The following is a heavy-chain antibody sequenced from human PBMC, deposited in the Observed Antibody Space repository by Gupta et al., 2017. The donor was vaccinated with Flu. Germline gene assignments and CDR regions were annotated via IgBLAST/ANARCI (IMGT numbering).Heavy chain of an antibody. CDR2: ISGSGGST. D-gene: IGHD2-15*01. CDR3: AKDHGRYCSGGSCYSY. Sequence: EVQLLESGGGLVQPGGSLRLPCAASGFTFSSYAIRWVRQAPGKGLEWVSAISGSGGSTYYADSVKGRFTISRDNYKNTLYLQMNSLRAEDTAVYYCAKDHGRYCSGGSCYSYWGQGTLVTVSS. J-gene: IGHJ4*02. CDR1: GFTFSSYA. V-gene: IGHV3-23*01.